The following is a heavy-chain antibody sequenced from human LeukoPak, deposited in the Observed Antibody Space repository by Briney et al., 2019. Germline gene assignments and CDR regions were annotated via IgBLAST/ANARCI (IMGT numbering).Heavy chain of an antibody. D-gene: IGHD3-22*01. V-gene: IGHV3-48*03. Sequence: GGSLRLSCAASGFTFSSYEMNWVRQAPGKGLEWVSHISSSGSTIYYADSVKGRFTISRDNAKNSLYLQMNSLRAEDTAVYYCARRSGINYYDSSGYYSDYWGQGTLVTVSS. CDR1: GFTFSSYE. J-gene: IGHJ4*02. CDR2: ISSSGSTI. CDR3: ARRSGINYYDSSGYYSDY.